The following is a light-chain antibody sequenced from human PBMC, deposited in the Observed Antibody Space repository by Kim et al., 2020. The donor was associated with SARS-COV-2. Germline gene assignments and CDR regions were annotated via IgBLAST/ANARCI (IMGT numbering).Light chain of an antibody. Sequence: GPPGQTASITCSGDRLEDKYVCGYQQKAGQAPVLLIYQDTKGPSGIPERFSGSNSGNTATLTISGTQAMDEADYYCQTGDSSSVIFGGGTKLTVL. V-gene: IGLV3-1*01. J-gene: IGLJ2*01. CDR2: QDT. CDR3: QTGDSSSVI. CDR1: RLEDKY.